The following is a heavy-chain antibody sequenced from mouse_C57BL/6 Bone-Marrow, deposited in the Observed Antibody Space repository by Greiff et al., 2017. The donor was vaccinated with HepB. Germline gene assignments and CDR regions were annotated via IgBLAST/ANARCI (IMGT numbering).Heavy chain of an antibody. Sequence: QVQLQQSGAEFVKPGASVKLSCKASGYTFTSYWMQWVKQRPGQGLEWIGEIDPSDSYINYNQKFKGKATLTVDTSSSTAYMKLSSLTSEDSAVYYGARRASLLSWFAYWGQGTLVTVSA. CDR3: ARRASLLSWFAY. CDR2: IDPSDSYI. J-gene: IGHJ3*01. D-gene: IGHD3-1*01. CDR1: GYTFTSYW. V-gene: IGHV1-50*01.